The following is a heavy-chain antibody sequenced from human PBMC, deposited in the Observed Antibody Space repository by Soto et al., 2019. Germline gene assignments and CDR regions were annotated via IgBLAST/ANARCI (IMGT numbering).Heavy chain of an antibody. D-gene: IGHD2-15*01. Sequence: QVQLVQSGAEVKKPGSSVKVPCKTSGAPLSSYPINWVRQAPGQGLEWMGRIIPILGITNYAQNFQGRVTVTADRSTSTAYMELSSLRSEDTAVYYCASVVHDAFDIWGQGTMVTVSS. V-gene: IGHV1-69*02. J-gene: IGHJ3*02. CDR1: GAPLSSYP. CDR3: ASVVHDAFDI. CDR2: IIPILGIT.